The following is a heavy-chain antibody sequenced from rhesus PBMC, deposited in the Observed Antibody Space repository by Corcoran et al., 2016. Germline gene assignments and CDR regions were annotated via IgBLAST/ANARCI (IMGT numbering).Heavy chain of an antibody. D-gene: IGHD1-20*01. CDR3: ARDGYSWNNAFED. V-gene: IGHV4S10*01. Sequence: QVQLQESGPGVVKPSETLSLTCAVSGGSISDSYRWSWSRQPPEKGLEWIGYIDGRSTSTNYNPSLKSRVTISKDTSKNQFSLKLSSVTAADTAVYYCARDGYSWNNAFEDWGQGVLVTVSS. CDR1: GGSISDSYR. J-gene: IGHJ4*01. CDR2: IDGRSTST.